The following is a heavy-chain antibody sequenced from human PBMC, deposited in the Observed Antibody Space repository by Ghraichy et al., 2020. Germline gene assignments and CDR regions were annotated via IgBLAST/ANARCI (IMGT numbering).Heavy chain of an antibody. Sequence: AETLSLTCTVSGGSISTNNYYWAWIRQAPGKGLEWIGSISFGGNTYYSPSLRSRIIISVDTSKNQFFLKLNSMTAADTAVYYCASRRGLELGSTWGQGTLVTVSS. CDR2: ISFGGNT. V-gene: IGHV4-39*01. J-gene: IGHJ4*02. D-gene: IGHD1-7*01. CDR3: ASRRGLELGST. CDR1: GGSISTNNYY.